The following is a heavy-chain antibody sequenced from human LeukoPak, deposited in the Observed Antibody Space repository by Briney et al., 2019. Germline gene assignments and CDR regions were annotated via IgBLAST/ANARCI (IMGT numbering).Heavy chain of an antibody. Sequence: NPSETLSLTCTVSGYSISSGYYWGWIRQPPGKGLEWIGSIYHSGSTYYNPSLKSRVTISVDTSKNQFSLKLSSVTAADTAVYYCARDPKYSSGSPHWGQGTLVTVSS. CDR2: IYHSGST. V-gene: IGHV4-38-2*02. J-gene: IGHJ4*02. D-gene: IGHD6-19*01. CDR3: ARDPKYSSGSPH. CDR1: GYSISSGYY.